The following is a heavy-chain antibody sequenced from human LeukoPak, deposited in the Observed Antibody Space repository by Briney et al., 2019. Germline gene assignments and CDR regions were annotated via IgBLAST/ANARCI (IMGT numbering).Heavy chain of an antibody. V-gene: IGHV3-43*02. CDR3: AKDLIEINYGGNSHSSY. J-gene: IGHJ4*02. CDR2: ISGDGDST. Sequence: GGSLRLSCAASGFTFDDYAMHWVRQAPGKGLEWVSLISGDGDSTYSADSVKGRFTISRDNSKNSLYLQMNSLRTEDTALYYCAKDLIEINYGGNSHSSYWGQGTLVTVSS. CDR1: GFTFDDYA. D-gene: IGHD4-23*01.